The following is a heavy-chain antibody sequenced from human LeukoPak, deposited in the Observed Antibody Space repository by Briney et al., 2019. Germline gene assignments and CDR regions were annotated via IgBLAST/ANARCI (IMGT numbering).Heavy chain of an antibody. Sequence: SVQVSCKASGYTFTSYGISWVRQAPGQGLEWMGWISAYNGNTNYAQKLQGRVTMTTDTSTSTAYMELRSLRSDDTAVYYCARHPLSTVTFDYWGQGTLVTVSS. V-gene: IGHV1-18*01. J-gene: IGHJ4*02. D-gene: IGHD4-17*01. CDR1: GYTFTSYG. CDR2: ISAYNGNT. CDR3: ARHPLSTVTFDY.